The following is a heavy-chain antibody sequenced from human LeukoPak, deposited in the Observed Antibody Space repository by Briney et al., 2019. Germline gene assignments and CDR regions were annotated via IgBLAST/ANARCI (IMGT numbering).Heavy chain of an antibody. V-gene: IGHV4-59*10. D-gene: IGHD3-3*01. CDR1: GFTFSDYY. CDR2: IYISGST. Sequence: LRLSCAVSGFTFSDYYMSWIRQAPGKGLEWIGRIYISGSTNYNPSLNSRVTMSVDTSKNQFSLKLSSVTAADTAVYYCARAATITMFDYWGQGTLVTVSS. CDR3: ARAATITMFDY. J-gene: IGHJ4*02.